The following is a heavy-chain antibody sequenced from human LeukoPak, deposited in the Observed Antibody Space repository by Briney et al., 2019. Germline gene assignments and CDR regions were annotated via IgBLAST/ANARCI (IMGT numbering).Heavy chain of an antibody. CDR1: GFTFSSYW. CDR2: INSDGSST. V-gene: IGHV3-74*01. D-gene: IGHD6-13*01. CDR3: ARYLFPEEIAAAFNWFDP. Sequence: GGSLRLSCAASGFTFSSYWMHWVRQAPGKGLVWVSRINSDGSSTSYADSVRGRFSISRDNAKNTLYLQMNSLRAEDTAVYYCARYLFPEEIAAAFNWFDPWGQGTLVTVSS. J-gene: IGHJ5*02.